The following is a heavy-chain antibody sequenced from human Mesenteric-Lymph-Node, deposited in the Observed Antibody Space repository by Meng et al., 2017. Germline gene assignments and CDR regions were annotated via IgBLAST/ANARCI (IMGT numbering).Heavy chain of an antibody. CDR1: GYTFTSYY. J-gene: IGHJ6*02. CDR2: ISIYSGNT. CDR3: VRPDYYYYYGMDV. Sequence: ASVKVSCKASGYTFTSYYMHWVRQAPGQGLEWMGWISIYSGNTNYAQKLQGRVTVTTDTSTSTAYMELRSLRSDDTAVYYCVRPDYYYYYGMDVWGQGTTVTVSS. V-gene: IGHV1-18*04.